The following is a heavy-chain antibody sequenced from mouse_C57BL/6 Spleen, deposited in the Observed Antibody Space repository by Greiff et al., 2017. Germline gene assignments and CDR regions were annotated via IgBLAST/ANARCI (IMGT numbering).Heavy chain of an antibody. Sequence: VKLVESGPELVKPGASVKISCKASGYAFSSSWMNWVKQRPGKGLEWIGRLYPGDGDTNYNGKFKGKATLTADKSSSTAYMQLSSLSSEDSAVYFCAYYDYDKTMDYWGQGTSVTVAS. J-gene: IGHJ4*01. CDR1: GYAFSSSW. D-gene: IGHD2-4*01. V-gene: IGHV1-82*01. CDR3: AYYDYDKTMDY. CDR2: LYPGDGDT.